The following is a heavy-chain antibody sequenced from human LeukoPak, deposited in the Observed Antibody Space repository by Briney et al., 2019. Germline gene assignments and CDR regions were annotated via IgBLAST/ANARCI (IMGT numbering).Heavy chain of an antibody. CDR1: GYSISSGYY. V-gene: IGHV4-38-2*02. Sequence: PSETLSLTCTVSGYSISSGYYWGWIRQPPGKGLEWIGSIYHSGRTFYNPSLKSRVTISVDTSKNQFSLKLSSVTAADTAVYYCARGRDSSGYYAAFDIWGQGTMVTVSS. CDR2: IYHSGRT. D-gene: IGHD3-22*01. J-gene: IGHJ3*02. CDR3: ARGRDSSGYYAAFDI.